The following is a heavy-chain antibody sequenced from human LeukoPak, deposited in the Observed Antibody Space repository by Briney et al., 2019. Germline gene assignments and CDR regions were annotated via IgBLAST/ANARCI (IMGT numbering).Heavy chain of an antibody. D-gene: IGHD6-19*01. V-gene: IGHV3-23*01. CDR2: ISGSGATT. CDR3: AKGLRTGLVGPFDN. CDR1: GFTFSSCA. Sequence: GGSLRLSCAASGFTFSSCAMSWVRQAPGKGLEWVSAISGSGATTYYADSVKGRFTISRDNSMNTVYMQMNSLRAEDTAVYYCAKGLRTGLVGPFDNWGQGTLVTVSS. J-gene: IGHJ4*02.